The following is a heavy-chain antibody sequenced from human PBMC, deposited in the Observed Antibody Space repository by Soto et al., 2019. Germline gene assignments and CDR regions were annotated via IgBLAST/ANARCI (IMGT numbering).Heavy chain of an antibody. Sequence: QVQLVESGGGVVQPGGSMRLSCAASGFAFSTSVIHWVRQAPGKGLEWMAHISYNGNKKHYADSVKGRFTVSRDISESTLYLQMNSLRAEDTAVYYCAREQFEDGRGHYDHWGQRTLVSVSS. D-gene: IGHD3-22*01. V-gene: IGHV3-30*03. CDR3: AREQFEDGRGHYDH. CDR2: ISYNGNKK. CDR1: GFAFSTSV. J-gene: IGHJ4*02.